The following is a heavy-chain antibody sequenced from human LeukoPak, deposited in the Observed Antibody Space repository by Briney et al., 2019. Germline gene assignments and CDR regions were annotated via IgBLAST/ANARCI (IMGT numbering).Heavy chain of an antibody. CDR3: ARASYYYDSSGYPN. Sequence: ASVKVSFKASGGTFSSYAISWVRQAPGQGLEWMGGIIPIFGTANYAQKFQGRVTITTDESTSTAYMELSSLRSEDTAVYYCARASYYYDSSGYPNWGQGTLVTVSS. J-gene: IGHJ4*02. V-gene: IGHV1-69*05. D-gene: IGHD3-22*01. CDR1: GGTFSSYA. CDR2: IIPIFGTA.